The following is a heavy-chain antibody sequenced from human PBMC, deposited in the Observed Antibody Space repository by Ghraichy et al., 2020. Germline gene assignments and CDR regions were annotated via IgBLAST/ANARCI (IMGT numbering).Heavy chain of an antibody. CDR1: GGTFSSYA. CDR2: IIPIFGTA. Sequence: SVKVSCKASGGTFSSYAISWVRQAPGQGLEWMGGIIPIFGTANYAQKFQGRVTITADESTSTAYMELSSLRSEDTAVYYCARLYSEMTTVTTDPHQTYYYYGMDVWGQGTTVTVSS. D-gene: IGHD4-17*01. V-gene: IGHV1-69*13. CDR3: ARLYSEMTTVTTDPHQTYYYYGMDV. J-gene: IGHJ6*02.